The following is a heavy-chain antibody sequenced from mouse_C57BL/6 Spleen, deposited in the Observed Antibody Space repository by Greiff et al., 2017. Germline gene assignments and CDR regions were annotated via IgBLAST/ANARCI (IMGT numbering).Heavy chain of an antibody. J-gene: IGHJ1*03. Sequence: QVQLQQSGAELVRPGSSVKLSCKASGYTFTSYWMHWVKQRPIQGLEWIGNIDPSDSETHYNQKFKDKATLTVDKSSSTAYMQLSSLTSEDSAVYYCARLVTTVGYFDVWGTGTTVTVSS. D-gene: IGHD1-1*01. CDR2: IDPSDSET. CDR3: ARLVTTVGYFDV. CDR1: GYTFTSYW. V-gene: IGHV1-52*01.